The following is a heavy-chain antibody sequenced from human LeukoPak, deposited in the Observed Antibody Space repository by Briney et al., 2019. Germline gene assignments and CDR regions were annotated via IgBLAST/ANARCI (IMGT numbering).Heavy chain of an antibody. CDR1: EFTFSNYG. Sequence: QPGGSLRLSCAASEFTFSNYGMHWVRQAPGKGLEWVALISYDGSNKYYTDSVKGRFTISRDDSKNTLYLQMDSLEAEDTALYYCAKTYGGYDSDAFDIWGQGTVVTVSS. CDR2: ISYDGSNK. J-gene: IGHJ3*02. CDR3: AKTYGGYDSDAFDI. D-gene: IGHD5-12*01. V-gene: IGHV3-30*18.